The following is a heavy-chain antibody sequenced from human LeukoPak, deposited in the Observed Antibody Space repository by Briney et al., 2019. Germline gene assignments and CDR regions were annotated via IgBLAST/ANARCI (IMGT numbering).Heavy chain of an antibody. Sequence: GESLKISCKGSGYSFTTYWIGWVRQMPGKGLEWMGIINPGDSDTRYSPSFQGQVTISADKSMSTAYLQWSSLKASDTAMYYCARQSSNGDFDYWGQGTLVTVSS. CDR2: INPGDSDT. CDR3: ARQSSNGDFDY. V-gene: IGHV5-51*01. J-gene: IGHJ4*02. CDR1: GYSFTTYW. D-gene: IGHD4-11*01.